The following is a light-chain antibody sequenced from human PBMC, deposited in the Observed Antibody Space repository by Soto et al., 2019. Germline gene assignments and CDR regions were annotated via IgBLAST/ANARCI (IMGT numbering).Light chain of an antibody. CDR3: QQYYSTPLT. CDR1: QSVLYSSNNQNY. V-gene: IGKV4-1*01. Sequence: DIVMTQSPNSLAMSMGERATINCKSSQSVLYSSNNQNYLAWYQQKPGQPPKLLIYWASTRESGVPDRFSGSGSGADFTLTISSLQAEDVAVYYCQQYYSTPLTFGQGTKVEIK. CDR2: WAS. J-gene: IGKJ1*01.